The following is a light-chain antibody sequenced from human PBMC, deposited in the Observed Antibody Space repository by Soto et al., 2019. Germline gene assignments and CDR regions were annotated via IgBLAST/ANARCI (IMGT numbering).Light chain of an antibody. CDR1: QDVSND. CDR3: QQLRMYPST. Sequence: DIQMTQSPPSLSASVGDRVTITCRASQDVSNDLGWFQQKPGKAPKRLIFGASNLESGVPSRFSGSGSGTDFALTITSLQAEDFATYYCQQLRMYPSTFGGGTKVDIK. V-gene: IGKV1-17*01. CDR2: GAS. J-gene: IGKJ4*01.